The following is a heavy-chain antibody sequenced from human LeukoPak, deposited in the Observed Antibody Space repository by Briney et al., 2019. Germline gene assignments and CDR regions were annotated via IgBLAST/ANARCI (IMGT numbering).Heavy chain of an antibody. V-gene: IGHV3-23*01. D-gene: IGHD4-23*01. J-gene: IGHJ5*02. Sequence: PGESLRLSCAASGFTFSSHAMSWVRQAPGKGLEWVSAISGSGGSTYYADSVKGRFTISRDNSKNTLYLQMNSLRAEDTAVYYCAKVGGNSVEVWFDPWGQGALVTVSS. CDR2: ISGSGGST. CDR3: AKVGGNSVEVWFDP. CDR1: GFTFSSHA.